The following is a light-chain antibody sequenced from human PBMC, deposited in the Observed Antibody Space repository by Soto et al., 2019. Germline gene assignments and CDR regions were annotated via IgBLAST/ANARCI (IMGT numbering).Light chain of an antibody. CDR3: SSYTTSSTVV. Sequence: QSVLTQPASVFGSPGQSITISCTGTSSDVGGYNFVSWYQQLPGKAPKLMIYEVISRPSGVSNRFSGSKSGNTASLTISGLQPEDEAEYYCSSYTTSSTVVFGTGTKVTVL. CDR2: EVI. CDR1: SSDVGGYNF. V-gene: IGLV2-14*03. J-gene: IGLJ1*01.